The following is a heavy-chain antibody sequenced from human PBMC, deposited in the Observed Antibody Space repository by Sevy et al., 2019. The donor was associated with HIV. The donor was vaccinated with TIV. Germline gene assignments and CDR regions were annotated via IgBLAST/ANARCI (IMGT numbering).Heavy chain of an antibody. J-gene: IGHJ3*02. V-gene: IGHV4-31*03. CDR1: GGSISSGGYY. CDR2: IYYSGST. D-gene: IGHD3-3*01. Sequence: SETLSLTCTVSGGSISSGGYYWSWIRQHPGKGLEWIGYIYYSGSTYYNPSLKSRVTISVDTSKNQFSLKLSSVTAADMAMYYCARADTIFRVLTPDAFDIWGQGTPVAVSS. CDR3: ARADTIFRVLTPDAFDI.